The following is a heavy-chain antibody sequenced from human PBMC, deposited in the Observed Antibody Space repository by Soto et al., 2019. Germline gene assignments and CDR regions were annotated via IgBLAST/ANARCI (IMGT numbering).Heavy chain of an antibody. D-gene: IGHD3-10*01. CDR3: ARQSITMVRGVIMAGNWFDP. Sequence: SETLSLTCTVSGGSISSYYWSWIRQPQGKGLEWIGYIYYSGSTNYNPSLKSRVTISVDTSKNQFSLKLSSVTAADTAVYYCARQSITMVRGVIMAGNWFDPWGQGTLVTVS. CDR1: GGSISSYY. V-gene: IGHV4-59*01. J-gene: IGHJ5*02. CDR2: IYYSGST.